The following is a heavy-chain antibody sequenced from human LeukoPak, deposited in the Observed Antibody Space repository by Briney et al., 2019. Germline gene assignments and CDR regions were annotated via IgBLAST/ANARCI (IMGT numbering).Heavy chain of an antibody. CDR2: INTNTGNP. Sequence: ASVKVSCKASGYTFTSYAMNWVRQAPGQGLEWMGWINTNTGNPTYAQGFTGRFVFSLDTSVSTAYLQISSLKAEDTAVYYCARLHFSSWFSVSPQSFDYWGQGTLVTVSS. J-gene: IGHJ4*02. CDR1: GYTFTSYA. CDR3: ARLHFSSWFSVSPQSFDY. V-gene: IGHV7-4-1*02. D-gene: IGHD6-13*01.